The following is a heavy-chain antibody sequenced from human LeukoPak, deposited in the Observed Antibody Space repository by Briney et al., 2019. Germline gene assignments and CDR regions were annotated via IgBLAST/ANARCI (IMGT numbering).Heavy chain of an antibody. V-gene: IGHV3-7*01. CDR3: ARDLGFWSGYYDY. CDR2: IKQDGSEK. D-gene: IGHD3-3*01. CDR1: GFTFSSYW. J-gene: IGHJ4*02. Sequence: PGGSLRLSCAASGFTFSSYWMSWDRQAPGKGLEWVANIKQDGSEKYYVDSVKGRFTISRDNAKNSLYLQMNSLRAEDTAVYYCARDLGFWSGYYDYWGQGTLVTVSS.